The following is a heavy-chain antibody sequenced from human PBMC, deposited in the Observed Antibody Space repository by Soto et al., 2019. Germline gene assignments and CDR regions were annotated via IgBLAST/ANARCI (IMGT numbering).Heavy chain of an antibody. V-gene: IGHV3-53*01. Sequence: EVQLVESGGGLIQPGGSLRLSCAASGVTVSGNYMSWVRQAPGKGLAWVSLLYTGGNTYYGDSVKGRFTISRDNSKNTLYLEMNSLRAEDTAVYYCARGLGSYWYFDLWGRGTMVTVSS. CDR3: ARGLGSYWYFDL. CDR2: LYTGGNT. D-gene: IGHD3-10*01. CDR1: GVTVSGNY. J-gene: IGHJ2*01.